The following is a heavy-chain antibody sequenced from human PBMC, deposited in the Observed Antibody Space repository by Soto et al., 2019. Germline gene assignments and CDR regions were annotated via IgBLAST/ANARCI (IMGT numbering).Heavy chain of an antibody. V-gene: IGHV4-59*01. CDR2: IYYSGST. CDR3: ARWYGGSLDY. J-gene: IGHJ4*02. D-gene: IGHD4-17*01. CDR1: GGSISSYY. Sequence: SETLSLTCTVSGGSISSYYWSWIRQPPGKGLEWIGYIYYSGSTNYNPSLKSRVTISVDTSKNQFSLKLNSVTAADTAVYYCARWYGGSLDYWGQGTLVTVSS.